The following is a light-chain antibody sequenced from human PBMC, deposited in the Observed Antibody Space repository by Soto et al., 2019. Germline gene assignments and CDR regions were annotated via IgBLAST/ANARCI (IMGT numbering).Light chain of an antibody. Sequence: QSVLTQPASVSGSPGQSITISCTGTSSDIGRYNYVSWYQQHPGKVPKLLISEVSNRPSGVSNRFSGSKSGNTASLTISGLQSEDEAAYYCSSYTTSFTQVFGTGTKVTV. J-gene: IGLJ1*01. CDR2: EVS. CDR1: SSDIGRYNY. V-gene: IGLV2-14*01. CDR3: SSYTTSFTQV.